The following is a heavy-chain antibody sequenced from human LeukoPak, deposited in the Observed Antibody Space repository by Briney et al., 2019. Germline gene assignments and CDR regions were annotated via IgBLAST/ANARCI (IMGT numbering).Heavy chain of an antibody. CDR1: GCTFSSYA. CDR2: IIPILGIA. J-gene: IGHJ4*02. D-gene: IGHD2-8*01. V-gene: IGHV1-69*04. Sequence: EASVTVSFKSSGCTFSSYASSWLRQAPGQGLEWMGRIIPILGIANYAQKFHGRVTITADKSTSTAYMELSSLRSEGTAVYYCARDVGTRTNDYWGQGTLVTVSS. CDR3: ARDVGTRTNDY.